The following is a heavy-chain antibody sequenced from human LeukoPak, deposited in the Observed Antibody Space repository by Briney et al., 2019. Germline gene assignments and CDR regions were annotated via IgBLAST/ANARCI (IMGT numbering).Heavy chain of an antibody. J-gene: IGHJ4*02. CDR1: GGSISSFY. Sequence: SETLSLTCTVSGGSISSFYWSAIRQPPGKGLEWIGDIHYSGNAKYNPSLRSRVTISVDTSKNQFSLKLNSVTAADTAVYYCARDRPPGLTASWGQGILVTVSS. CDR2: IHYSGNA. D-gene: IGHD4/OR15-4a*01. V-gene: IGHV4-59*01. CDR3: ARDRPPGLTAS.